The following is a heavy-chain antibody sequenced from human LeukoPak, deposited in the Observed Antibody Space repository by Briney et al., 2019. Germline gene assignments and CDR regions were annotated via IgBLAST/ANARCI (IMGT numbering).Heavy chain of an antibody. V-gene: IGHV4-4*07. CDR3: ARTTEGYAGGPGYSYYYYMDV. CDR2: IYISGSP. D-gene: IGHD5-12*01. J-gene: IGHJ6*03. CDR1: GGSISSHD. Sequence: SETLSLTCTVSGGSISSHDWTWIRQPAGKGLEWIGRIYISGSPNYNPSLKSRVTISVDTSKNQVSLKLRSVTAADTAVYYCARTTEGYAGGPGYSYYYYMDVWGKGTTVTISS.